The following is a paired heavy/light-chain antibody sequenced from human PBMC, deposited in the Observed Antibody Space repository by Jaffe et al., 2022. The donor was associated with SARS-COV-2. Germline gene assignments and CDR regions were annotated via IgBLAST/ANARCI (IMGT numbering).Light chain of an antibody. CDR3: QAWDSSNVV. CDR1: KLGDKY. V-gene: IGLV3-1*01. J-gene: IGLJ2*01. Sequence: SYELTQPPSVSVSPGQTASITCSGDKLGDKYACWYQQKPGQSPVLVIYQDSKRPSGIPERFSGSNSGNTATLTISGTQAMDEADYYCQAWDSSNVVFGGGTKLTVL. CDR2: QDS.
Heavy chain of an antibody. Sequence: QVQLQESGPGLVKPSETLSLTCTVSGGSISSYYWSWIRQPPGKGLEWIGYIYYSGSTNYNPSLKSRVTISVDTSKNQFSLKLSSVTAADTAVYYCARLSITGVYCSSTSCSDPGRAFDIWGQGTMVTVSS. V-gene: IGHV4-59*08. J-gene: IGHJ3*02. D-gene: IGHD2-2*01. CDR3: ARLSITGVYCSSTSCSDPGRAFDI. CDR2: IYYSGST. CDR1: GGSISSYY.